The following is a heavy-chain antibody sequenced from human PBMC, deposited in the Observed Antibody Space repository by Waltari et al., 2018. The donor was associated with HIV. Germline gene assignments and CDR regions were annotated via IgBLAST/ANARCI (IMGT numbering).Heavy chain of an antibody. CDR2: ISYDGSNK. D-gene: IGHD6-19*01. CDR1: GFTFSSYG. J-gene: IGHJ4*02. CDR3: ATPTVAGTDY. V-gene: IGHV3-30*03. Sequence: QVQLVESGGGVVQPGRSLRLSCAASGFTFSSYGMHWVRQAPGKGLEWVAVISYDGSNKYYADSVKGRFTISRDNSKNTLYLQMNSLRAEDTAVYYCATPTVAGTDYWGQGTLVTVSS.